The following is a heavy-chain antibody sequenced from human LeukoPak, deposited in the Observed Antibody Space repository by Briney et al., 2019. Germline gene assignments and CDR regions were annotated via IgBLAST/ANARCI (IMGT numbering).Heavy chain of an antibody. CDR2: ISGSAGST. D-gene: IGHD6-13*01. J-gene: IGHJ5*01. CDR1: GFTFSSYA. Sequence: PGGSLRLSCAASGFTFSSYAMSWVRQAPGQGLEWVSGISGSAGSTYYADSVRGRFTISRDNSKNTLYLQMNSLRAEDTALYYCAKDGYSSTRHDWLDSWGQGTLVTVSS. V-gene: IGHV3-23*01. CDR3: AKDGYSSTRHDWLDS.